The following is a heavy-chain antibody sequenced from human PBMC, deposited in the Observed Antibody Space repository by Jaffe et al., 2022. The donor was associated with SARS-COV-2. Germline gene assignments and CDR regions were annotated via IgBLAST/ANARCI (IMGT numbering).Heavy chain of an antibody. J-gene: IGHJ6*02. D-gene: IGHD6-19*01. CDR2: IWYDGSNK. V-gene: IGHV3-33*01. CDR1: GFTFSSYG. CDR3: ARDLDSSGWYVLHYYYGMDV. Sequence: QVQLVESGGGVVQPGRSLRLSCAASGFTFSSYGMHWVRQAPGKGLEWVAVIWYDGSNKYYADSVKGRFTISRDNSKNTLYLQMNSLRAEDTAVYYCARDLDSSGWYVLHYYYGMDVWGQGTTVTVSS.